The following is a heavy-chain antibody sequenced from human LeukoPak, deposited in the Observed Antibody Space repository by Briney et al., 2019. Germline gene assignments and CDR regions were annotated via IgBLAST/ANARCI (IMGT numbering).Heavy chain of an antibody. V-gene: IGHV1-18*01. CDR1: DYCFTNFS. CDR2: ISPHSDKR. Sequence: ASVKVSCKDSDYCFTNFSVSWVRQAPEQGLEWMGWISPHSDKRHYLEKPQDRVTMTTDTSTSTAYIEVRSLASDDTAVYYCARASQRGYDGRWYYFYGMVVGGQGTAVSVS. CDR3: ARASQRGYDGRWYYFYGMVV. D-gene: IGHD5-12*01. J-gene: IGHJ6*02.